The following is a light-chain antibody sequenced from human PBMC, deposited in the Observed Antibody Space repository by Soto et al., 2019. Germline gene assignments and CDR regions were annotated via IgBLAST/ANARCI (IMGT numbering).Light chain of an antibody. CDR3: KQYTCSHWS. J-gene: IGKJ1*01. CDR1: QSMSSW. V-gene: IGKV1-5*03. Sequence: EMEMTQSPSSLCASVGDRVAIAFLGSQSMSSWLAWYQQKPGTAPKLLIYKASSLESGVPSRFSGSGSGTEFTPTISSLQPEDVGTHLRKQYTCSHWSFGKGT. CDR2: KAS.